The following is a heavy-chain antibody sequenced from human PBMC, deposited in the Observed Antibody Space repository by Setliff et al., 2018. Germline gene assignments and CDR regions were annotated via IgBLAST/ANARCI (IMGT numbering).Heavy chain of an antibody. V-gene: IGHV3-11*03. J-gene: IGHJ3*02. CDR2: ITTTGSFT. D-gene: IGHD1-1*01. CDR1: GFIFRNHF. CDR3: AKGGDWDDQHYAFDI. Sequence: LRLSCEGSGFIFRNHFMSWFRQAPGNGMEWLAYITTTGSFTKEADSVRGRFSVSRDNSKNSIYLEMNDLRADDTAVYFCAKGGDWDDQHYAFDIWGQGTMVTVSS.